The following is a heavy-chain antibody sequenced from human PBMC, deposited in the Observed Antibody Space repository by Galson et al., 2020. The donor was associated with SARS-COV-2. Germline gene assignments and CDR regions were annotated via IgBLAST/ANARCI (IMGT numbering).Heavy chain of an antibody. D-gene: IGHD2-15*01. J-gene: IGHJ6*02. Sequence: GESLKISCAASGFTFSSYEMNWVRQAPGKGLEWVSYISSSGSTIYYADSVKGRFTISRDNAKNSLYLQMNSLRAEDTAVYYCARDKDIVVVVAAQPGGYYYYGMDVWGQGTTVTVSS. V-gene: IGHV3-48*03. CDR2: ISSSGSTI. CDR3: ARDKDIVVVVAAQPGGYYYYGMDV. CDR1: GFTFSSYE.